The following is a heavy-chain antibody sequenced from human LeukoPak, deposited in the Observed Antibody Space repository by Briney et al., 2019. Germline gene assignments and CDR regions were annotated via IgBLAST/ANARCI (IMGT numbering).Heavy chain of an antibody. CDR3: ARDTDSSGYYDS. CDR1: GGSVSSYY. Sequence: SETLSLTCIVSGGSVSSYYWTWIRQPPGKGLEWIGYIYNSVSTNYNPSLKSRVTISVDTSKNQFSLKLSSVTAADTAVYYCARDTDSSGYYDSWGQGTLVTVSS. CDR2: IYNSVST. D-gene: IGHD3-22*01. V-gene: IGHV4-59*02. J-gene: IGHJ5*01.